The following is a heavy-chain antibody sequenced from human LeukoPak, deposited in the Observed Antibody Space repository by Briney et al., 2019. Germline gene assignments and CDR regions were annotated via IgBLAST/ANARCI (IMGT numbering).Heavy chain of an antibody. V-gene: IGHV3-74*01. CDR1: GFSFSRYS. J-gene: IGHJ4*02. D-gene: IGHD3-16*01. Sequence: GGSLRLSCAASGFSFSRYSMHWVRQAPGKGLVWVSHVNSDGSGTDYADSVKGRFTISRDNAKNTLYLQMNSLRVEDTAVYYCVCLGLGGLSLDWGQGTLVTVSS. CDR2: VNSDGSGT. CDR3: VCLGLGGLSLD.